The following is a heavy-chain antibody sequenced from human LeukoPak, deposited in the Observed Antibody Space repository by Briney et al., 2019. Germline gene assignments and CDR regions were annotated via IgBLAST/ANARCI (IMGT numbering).Heavy chain of an antibody. D-gene: IGHD3-10*01. CDR1: GGSICGYY. V-gene: IGHV4-34*01. CDR3: ARSIRYYHGPGRWAATANAYHFDY. CDR2: INHSGST. Sequence: SETLSLTCAVYGGSICGYYWSWILQPPGKGLEWIGEINHSGSTNYNPSLKSRVTISVDTSNNQFSLKLSSVPAADPAVYYCARSIRYYHGPGRWAATANAYHFDYWGRGTLVTVSS. J-gene: IGHJ4*02.